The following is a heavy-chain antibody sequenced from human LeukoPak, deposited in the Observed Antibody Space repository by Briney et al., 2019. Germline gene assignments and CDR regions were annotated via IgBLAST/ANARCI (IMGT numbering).Heavy chain of an antibody. Sequence: ASVKVSCKASGYTFTGYYMHWVRQAPGQGLEWMGWINPNSGGTNYAQKFQGRVTMTRDTSISTAYMELSRLRSDDTAVYYCATETRLGDLSLYDIFDIWGQGTMVTVSS. D-gene: IGHD3-16*02. CDR2: INPNSGGT. CDR3: ATETRLGDLSLYDIFDI. J-gene: IGHJ3*02. CDR1: GYTFTGYY. V-gene: IGHV1-2*02.